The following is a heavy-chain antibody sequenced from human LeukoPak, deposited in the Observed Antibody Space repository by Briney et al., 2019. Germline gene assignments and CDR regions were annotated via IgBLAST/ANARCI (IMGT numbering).Heavy chain of an antibody. CDR2: ISGSGGST. J-gene: IGHJ4*02. D-gene: IGHD4-17*01. Sequence: GGSLRLSCAASGFTFSSYAMSWVRQAPGKGLEWVSGISGSGGSTYYADSVKGRFTISRDNSKNTLYLQMNSLRAEDTAVYYCARGGTYGDYVSEWGQGTLVTVSS. CDR1: GFTFSSYA. V-gene: IGHV3-23*01. CDR3: ARGGTYGDYVSE.